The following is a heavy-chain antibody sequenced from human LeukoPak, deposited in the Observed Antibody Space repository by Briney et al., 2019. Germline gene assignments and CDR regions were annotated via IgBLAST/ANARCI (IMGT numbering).Heavy chain of an antibody. D-gene: IGHD3-10*01. Sequence: SETLSLTCTVSGGSISDYFWSWIRQPPGKGLEGVGYVFYNGSTNYNPSLKSRVTMSVDTSKTQFSLELSSVTAADTAVYYCARVSMVRGAPDYYFDYWGQGTLVTVSS. J-gene: IGHJ4*02. CDR2: VFYNGST. V-gene: IGHV4-59*12. CDR1: GGSISDYF. CDR3: ARVSMVRGAPDYYFDY.